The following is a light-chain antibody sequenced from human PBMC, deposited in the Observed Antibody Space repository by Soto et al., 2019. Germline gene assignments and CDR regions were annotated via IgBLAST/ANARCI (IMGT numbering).Light chain of an antibody. CDR1: SSDVGGSNG. Sequence: QSGLTQPPSVSGSPGQSVAISCTGTSSDVGGSNGVSWYQQPPGTAPKLIIYDVSNRPSGVPDRFSGSKSGNTASLIISGLQAEDGGDYYCSSYTSSSTYVFGTGTKVTVL. CDR2: DVS. CDR3: SSYTSSSTYV. V-gene: IGLV2-18*02. J-gene: IGLJ1*01.